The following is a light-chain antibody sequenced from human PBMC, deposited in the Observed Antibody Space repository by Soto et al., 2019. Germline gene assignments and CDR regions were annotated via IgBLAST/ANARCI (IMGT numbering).Light chain of an antibody. V-gene: IGLV2-11*01. Sequence: QSALTQPRSVSGSPGQSVTISCTGTSSDVGAYNFVSWYQQNPGKAPKLIIYDVIKRPSGVPDRFSGSKSGNTASLTISGLPTEDEADYHCSSYAGSHTYEVFGGGTKLTVL. J-gene: IGLJ3*02. CDR2: DVI. CDR1: SSDVGAYNF. CDR3: SSYAGSHTYEV.